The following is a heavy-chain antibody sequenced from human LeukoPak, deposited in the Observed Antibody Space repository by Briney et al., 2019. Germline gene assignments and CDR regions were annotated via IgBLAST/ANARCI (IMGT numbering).Heavy chain of an antibody. V-gene: IGHV1-58*01. CDR2: IIVGSGAT. CDR1: GFTSTNFA. CDR3: AADLSNPRMGASYLDA. Sequence: SVKVSCKASGFTSTNFAVQWVRQARGQRLEWIGWIIVGSGATKCAQDFQERVTITRDLSTSTLYMELRSLTSEDTAVYYCAADLSNPRMGASYLDAWGQGTLVTVSS. J-gene: IGHJ5*02. D-gene: IGHD3-16*01.